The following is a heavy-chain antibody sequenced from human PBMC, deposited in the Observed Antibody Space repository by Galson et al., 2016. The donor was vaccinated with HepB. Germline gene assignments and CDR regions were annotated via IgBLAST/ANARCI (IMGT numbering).Heavy chain of an antibody. Sequence: SVKVSCKASGGTFSSYAISWVRQAPGQGLEWMGGNIPIFGTANYAQKFQGRVTITRDTSASTAYMEMSSLTSEDTAVYFCATQGHHPCDYWGQGTLVTVSS. D-gene: IGHD1-14*01. J-gene: IGHJ4*02. CDR2: NIPIFGTA. CDR3: ATQGHHPCDY. V-gene: IGHV1-69*05. CDR1: GGTFSSYA.